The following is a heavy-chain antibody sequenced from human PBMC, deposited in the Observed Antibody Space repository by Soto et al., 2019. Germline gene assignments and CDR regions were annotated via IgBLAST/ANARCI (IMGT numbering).Heavy chain of an antibody. V-gene: IGHV4-34*01. CDR1: GGSFSGYY. J-gene: IGHJ4*02. CDR3: ARGGRTLASPVGY. CDR2: INHSGST. Sequence: LSLTCAVYGGSFSGYYWSWIRQPPGKGLEWIGEINHSGSTNYNPSLKSRVTISVDTSKNQFSLKLSSVTAADTAVYYCARGGRTLASPVGYWGQGTLVTVSS. D-gene: IGHD1-26*01.